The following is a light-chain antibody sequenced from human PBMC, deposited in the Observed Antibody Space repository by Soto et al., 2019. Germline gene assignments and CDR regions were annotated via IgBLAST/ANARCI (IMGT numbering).Light chain of an antibody. CDR2: FGS. J-gene: IGKJ1*01. Sequence: EIVMTQSPLTLPVTPGEPASVSCISSQSLLYNNTYNYLDWYVQKPGQSPQLLIYFGSNRAPGVPDRFSGSGSGTDFTLKINRVEAEDVGTYYCMQALQSLTFGQGTKVDIK. CDR1: QSLLYNNTYNY. V-gene: IGKV2-28*01. CDR3: MQALQSLT.